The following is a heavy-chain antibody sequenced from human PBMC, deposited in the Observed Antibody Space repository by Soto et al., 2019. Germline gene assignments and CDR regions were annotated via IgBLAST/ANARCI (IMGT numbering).Heavy chain of an antibody. D-gene: IGHD3-10*01. CDR3: ARVLYYGSGSYSPYGMDV. CDR1: GVSFNNNG. J-gene: IGHJ6*02. V-gene: IGHV1-69*01. Sequence: QVQRVQSGAEVKKPGSSVKVSCTTSGVSFNNNGIGWVRQAPGHGLEWMGGVSPPFRTSNYARKFQGRISITADASTGTVNMELSSLTSEDTAQYYCARVLYYGSGSYSPYGMDVWGQGTTVTVSS. CDR2: VSPPFRTS.